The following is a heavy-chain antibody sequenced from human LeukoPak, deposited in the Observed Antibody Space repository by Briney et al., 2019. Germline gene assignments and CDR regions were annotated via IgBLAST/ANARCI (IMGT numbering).Heavy chain of an antibody. D-gene: IGHD3-22*01. Sequence: ASVKVSCKASGYTFTSYDINWVRQATGQGLEWMGWMNPNSGNTGYAQKFQGRVTMTRDTSTSTVYMELSSLRSEDTAVYYCARVRRYYDSSGYTNTFDPWGQGTLVTVSS. J-gene: IGHJ5*02. V-gene: IGHV1-8*02. CDR3: ARVRRYYDSSGYTNTFDP. CDR2: MNPNSGNT. CDR1: GYTFTSYD.